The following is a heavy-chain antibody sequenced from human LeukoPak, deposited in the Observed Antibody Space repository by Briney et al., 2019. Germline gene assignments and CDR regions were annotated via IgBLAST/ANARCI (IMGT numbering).Heavy chain of an antibody. V-gene: IGHV4-30-4*01. J-gene: IGHJ4*02. CDR3: ARRTDSDGYAYGY. D-gene: IGHD3-16*01. Sequence: PSQTLSLTCTVSGGSISSGDYYWSWIRQPPGKGLEWIGDVYFGGGGASYNPSLQSRVTMSVDTSKTQFSLALNSMTAADTALYYCARRTDSDGYAYGYWGQGTQVTVSS. CDR2: VYFGGGGA. CDR1: GGSISSGDYY.